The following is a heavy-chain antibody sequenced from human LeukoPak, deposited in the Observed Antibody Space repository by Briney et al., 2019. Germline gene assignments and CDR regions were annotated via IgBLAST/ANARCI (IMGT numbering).Heavy chain of an antibody. J-gene: IGHJ5*02. CDR3: ARADGELEPRDWFDP. CDR2: INHSGST. CDR1: GGSFSGYY. D-gene: IGHD1-1*01. V-gene: IGHV4-34*01. Sequence: SETLSLTCAVYGGSFSGYYWSWIRQPPGKGLEWIGEINHSGSTNYNPSLKSRVTISVDTSKNQFSLKLSSVTAADTAVYYCARADGELEPRDWFDPWGQGTLVTVPS.